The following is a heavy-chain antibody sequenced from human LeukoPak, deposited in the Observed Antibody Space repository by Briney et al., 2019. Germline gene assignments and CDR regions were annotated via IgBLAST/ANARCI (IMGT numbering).Heavy chain of an antibody. CDR3: ARDTQKPYYYYMDV. CDR1: GFTFSSYE. CDR2: ISSSSSTI. V-gene: IGHV3-48*01. J-gene: IGHJ6*03. Sequence: GGSLRLSCAASGFTFSSYEMNWVRQAPGKGLEWVSYISSSSSTIYYADSVKGRFTISRDNAKNSLYLQMNSLRAEDTAVYYCARDTQKPYYYYMDVWGKGTTVTVSS.